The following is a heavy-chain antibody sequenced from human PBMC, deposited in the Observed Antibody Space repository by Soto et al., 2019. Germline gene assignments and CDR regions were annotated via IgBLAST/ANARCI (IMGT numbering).Heavy chain of an antibody. D-gene: IGHD2-2*01. Sequence: QVQLVQSGAEVKKPGSSVKVSCKASGGTFGSYAISWVRQAPGQGLEWMGGIIPIPGTANYAQKSQGRVTIAADESTSTAYMELSSLRSEDTAVYYCARSQGSSTSLEIYYYYYYGMDVWGQGTTVTVSS. J-gene: IGHJ6*02. CDR2: IIPIPGTA. CDR3: ARSQGSSTSLEIYYYYYYGMDV. V-gene: IGHV1-69*01. CDR1: GGTFGSYA.